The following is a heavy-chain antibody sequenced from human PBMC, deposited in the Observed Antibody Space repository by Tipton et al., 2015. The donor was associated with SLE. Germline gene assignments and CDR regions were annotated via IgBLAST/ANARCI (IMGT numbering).Heavy chain of an antibody. CDR3: ARVRNLLDY. D-gene: IGHD1-14*01. Sequence: TLSLTCTVSGDSISRHYRGWIRQPPGKGLEWIANIYHDGSTYYNPSLKSRVTISVDTSKNQFSLKLSSVTAADTAVYYCARVRNLLDYWGQGTLVTVSS. CDR1: GDSISRHY. CDR2: IYHDGST. J-gene: IGHJ4*02. V-gene: IGHV4-39*07.